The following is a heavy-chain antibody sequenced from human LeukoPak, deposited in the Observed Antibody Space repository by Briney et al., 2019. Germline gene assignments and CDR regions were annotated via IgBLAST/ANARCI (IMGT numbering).Heavy chain of an antibody. J-gene: IGHJ4*02. D-gene: IGHD4-11*01. V-gene: IGHV4-34*01. CDR1: GGSFSGYY. Sequence: NPSETLSLTCAVYGGSFSGYYWSWIRQPPGKGLEWIGEINHSGSTNYNPSLKSRVTISVDTSKNQFSLKLSSVTAADTAVYYCAGSRPITVTTKSCYFDYWGQGTLVTVSS. CDR3: AGSRPITVTTKSCYFDY. CDR2: INHSGST.